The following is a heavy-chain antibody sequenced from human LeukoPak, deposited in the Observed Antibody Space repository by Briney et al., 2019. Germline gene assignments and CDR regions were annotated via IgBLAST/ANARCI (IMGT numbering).Heavy chain of an antibody. J-gene: IGHJ6*04. V-gene: IGHV4-31*03. CDR2: IYYSGST. CDR3: ASSSGYGMDV. CDR1: GGSISSGGYY. D-gene: IGHD3-10*01. Sequence: SETLSLACTVSGGSISSGGYYWSWIRQHPGKGLEWIGYIYYSGSTYYNPSLKSRVTISVDTSKNQFSLKVSSVTAADTAVYYCASSSGYGMDVWGKGTTVTVSS.